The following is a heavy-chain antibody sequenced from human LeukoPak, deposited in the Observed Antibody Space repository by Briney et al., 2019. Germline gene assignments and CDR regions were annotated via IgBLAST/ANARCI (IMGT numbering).Heavy chain of an antibody. D-gene: IGHD3-22*01. CDR2: INWDDQK. CDR3: AHRRDSSGYQYRYWFAP. V-gene: IGHV2-5*02. J-gene: IGHJ5*02. CDR1: GFSLTTSGVG. Sequence: GSGPTLVNPTQTLTLTCTFSGFSLTTSGVGVGWTRQPPGKALEWLALINWDDQKVYSPSLQSRLSITKDTCKNQVVLTMTNVDPVDTATYYCAHRRDSSGYQYRYWFAPWGQGTLVTVSS.